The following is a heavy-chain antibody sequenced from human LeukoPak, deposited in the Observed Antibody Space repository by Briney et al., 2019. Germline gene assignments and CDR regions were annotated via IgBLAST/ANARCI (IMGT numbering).Heavy chain of an antibody. Sequence: SETLSLTCTVSGGSISSYYWSWIRQPPGKGLEWIGYIYYSGSTNYNPSLKSRVTISVDTSKNQFSLKLSSGTAADTAVYYCARPRIVGADYWYFDLWGRGTLVTVSS. V-gene: IGHV4-59*08. CDR2: IYYSGST. D-gene: IGHD1-26*01. CDR3: ARPRIVGADYWYFDL. J-gene: IGHJ2*01. CDR1: GGSISSYY.